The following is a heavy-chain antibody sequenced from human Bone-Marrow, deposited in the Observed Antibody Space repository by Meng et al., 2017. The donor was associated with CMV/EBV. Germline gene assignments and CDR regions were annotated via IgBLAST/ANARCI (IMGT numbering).Heavy chain of an antibody. Sequence: GESLKISCAASGFILSDYYMSWTRQAPGKGLEWISYIDSSGGKISYIDSVQGRFTISRDNAKNSVYLQMNSLRVEDSGVYYCARDAGDHYYYYYGMDVWGQGTTVTVSS. D-gene: IGHD6-13*01. CDR1: GFILSDYY. J-gene: IGHJ6*02. CDR3: ARDAGDHYYYYYGMDV. CDR2: IDSSGGKI. V-gene: IGHV3-11*01.